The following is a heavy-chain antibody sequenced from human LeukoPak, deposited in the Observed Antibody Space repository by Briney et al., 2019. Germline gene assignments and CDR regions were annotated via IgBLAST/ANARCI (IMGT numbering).Heavy chain of an antibody. CDR3: ARDPYCSSTSCSWL. J-gene: IGHJ4*02. CDR1: GGSISSYY. CDR2: IYYSGST. Sequence: SETLSLTCTVSGGSISSYYWSWLRQPPGKGLEWIGYIYYSGSTYYNPSLKSRVTISVDTSKNQFSLKLSSVTAADTAVYYCARDPYCSSTSCSWLWGQGTLVTVSS. V-gene: IGHV4-59*12. D-gene: IGHD2-2*01.